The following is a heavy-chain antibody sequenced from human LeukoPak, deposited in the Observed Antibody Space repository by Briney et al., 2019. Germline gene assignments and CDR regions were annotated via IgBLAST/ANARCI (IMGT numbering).Heavy chain of an antibody. D-gene: IGHD2-2*01. CDR2: IRSGGST. CDR1: GFTVSSNS. CDR3: AKGPQSTYYYYMDV. V-gene: IGHV3-53*01. J-gene: IGHJ6*03. Sequence: QPGGSLRLSCAASGFTVSSNSMTWVRQAPGKGLEWVSIIRSGGSTYYADSVKGRFTISRDNSKNTLYLQMNSLRAEDTAVYYCAKGPQSTYYYYMDVWGKGTTVTVSS.